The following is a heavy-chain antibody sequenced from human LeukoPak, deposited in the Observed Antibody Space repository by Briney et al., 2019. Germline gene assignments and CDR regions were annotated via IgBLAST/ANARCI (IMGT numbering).Heavy chain of an antibody. CDR3: ARRPNEYSSSYYFDY. CDR2: IGTSSTTI. V-gene: IGHV3-48*01. J-gene: IGHJ4*02. Sequence: GGSLRLSCAASGFTFSSYTMNWVRQPPGKGLEWVSNIGTSSTTIYYADSVKGRFTISRDNAKNSLYLQMNSLRADDTAVYYCARRPNEYSSSYYFDYWGQGTLVTVSS. CDR1: GFTFSSYT. D-gene: IGHD6-6*01.